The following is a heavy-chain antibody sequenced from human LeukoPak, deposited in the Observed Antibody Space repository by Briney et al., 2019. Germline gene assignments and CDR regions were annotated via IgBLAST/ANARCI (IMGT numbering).Heavy chain of an antibody. D-gene: IGHD6-13*01. CDR1: GYSISSGYY. V-gene: IGHV4-38-2*02. J-gene: IGHJ4*02. CDR2: IYHSGST. Sequence: SETLSLTCTVSGYSISSGYYWGWIRQPPGKGLEWIGSIYHSGSTYYNPSLKSRVTISVDTSKNQFSLKPSSVTAADTAVYCCARDPGGVYSSSLTNYWGQGTLVTVSS. CDR3: ARDPGGVYSSSLTNY.